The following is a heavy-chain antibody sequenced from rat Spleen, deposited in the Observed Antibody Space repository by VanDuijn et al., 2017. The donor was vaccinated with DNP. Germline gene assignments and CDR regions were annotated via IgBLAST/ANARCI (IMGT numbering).Heavy chain of an antibody. J-gene: IGHJ2*01. CDR3: TRGNWDLDY. CDR2: ISSGGST. V-gene: IGHV2S12*01. Sequence: QVQLKESGPGLVQPSQTLSLTCTVSGFSLTSYGVSWVRQPPGKGLEWIAAISSGGSTYYNSALKSRLSISRDTSKSQVFLKMNSLQTEDTAIYFCTRGNWDLDYWGQGVMVTVSS. CDR1: GFSLTSYG. D-gene: IGHD5-1*01.